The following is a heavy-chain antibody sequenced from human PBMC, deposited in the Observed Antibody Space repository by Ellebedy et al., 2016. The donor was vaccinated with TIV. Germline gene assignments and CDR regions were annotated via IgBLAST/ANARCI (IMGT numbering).Heavy chain of an antibody. Sequence: SQTLSLACAISGDSVSSNSAAWTWIRQSPSRGLECLGRTYYRSKWYNDYAESVRSRITINPDTSENQFSLQLNSVTPEDTAVYYCAREIRAYDYWGQGTLVTVSS. J-gene: IGHJ4*02. CDR2: TYYRSKWYN. V-gene: IGHV6-1*01. CDR1: GDSVSSNSAA. CDR3: AREIRAYDY.